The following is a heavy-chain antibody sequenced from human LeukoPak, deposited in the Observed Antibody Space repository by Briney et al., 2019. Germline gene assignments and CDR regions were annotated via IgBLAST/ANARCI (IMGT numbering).Heavy chain of an antibody. CDR2: ITPILGIA. CDR3: ARDGDCGGDCNWFDP. Sequence: SVKVSCKASGGTFSSYAISWVRQAPGQGLEWMGRITPILGIANYAQKFQGRVTITADKSTSTAYMELSSLRSEDTAVYYCARDGDCGGDCNWFDPWGQGTLVTVSS. CDR1: GGTFSSYA. V-gene: IGHV1-69*04. D-gene: IGHD2-21*02. J-gene: IGHJ5*02.